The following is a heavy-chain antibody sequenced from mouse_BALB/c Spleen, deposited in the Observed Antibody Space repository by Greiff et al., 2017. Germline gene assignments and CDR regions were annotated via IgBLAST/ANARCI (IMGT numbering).Heavy chain of an antibody. J-gene: IGHJ3*01. D-gene: IGHD2-10*02. Sequence: VQLQQSGPELMKPGASVKISCKASGYSFTSYYMHWVKQSHGKSLEWIGYIDPFNGGTSYNQKFKGKATLTVDKSSSTAYMHLSSLTSEDSAVYYCAVWSPFAYWGQGTLVTVSA. CDR2: IDPFNGGT. CDR1: GYSFTSYY. V-gene: IGHV1S135*01. CDR3: AVWSPFAY.